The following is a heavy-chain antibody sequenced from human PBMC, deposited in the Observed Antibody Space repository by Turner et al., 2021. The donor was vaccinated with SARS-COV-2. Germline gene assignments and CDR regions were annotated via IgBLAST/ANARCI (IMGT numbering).Heavy chain of an antibody. Sequence: EVQLVESGGGLVQPGGSLRLSCAASGFTVSSNYMSWVRQAPGKGLEWVSLIYSGGSTYYADSMKGRFTISRHNSKNTLYLQMNSLRAEDTAVYYCARDLIYYGMDVWGQGTTVTVSS. V-gene: IGHV3-53*04. CDR1: GFTVSSNY. CDR2: IYSGGST. CDR3: ARDLIYYGMDV. D-gene: IGHD3-9*01. J-gene: IGHJ6*02.